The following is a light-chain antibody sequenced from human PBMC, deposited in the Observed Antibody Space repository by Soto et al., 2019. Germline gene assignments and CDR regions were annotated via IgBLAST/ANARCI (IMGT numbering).Light chain of an antibody. Sequence: QSALTQPVSVSGSPGQSITISCTGTSSDVGGYKYVSWYQQHPGKAPKVMIYEVSNRHSGVSPRFSGSKSGNTASLTISGLQAEDEADYYCSSYTSSITRYVFGAGTKVTVL. CDR1: SSDVGGYKY. CDR3: SSYTSSITRYV. CDR2: EVS. V-gene: IGLV2-14*01. J-gene: IGLJ1*01.